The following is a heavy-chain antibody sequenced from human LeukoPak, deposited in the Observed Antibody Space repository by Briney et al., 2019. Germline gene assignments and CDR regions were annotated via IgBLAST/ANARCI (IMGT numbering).Heavy chain of an antibody. Sequence: SETLSLTCTVSGYSISSGYYWGWIRQPPGKGLEWIGTIYYSGSTYYNPSLQSRLTISVDTSKNQFSLKLSSVTAADTAVYYCARVKTYYDILTGHYSPYYFDYWGQGTLVTVSS. J-gene: IGHJ4*02. CDR1: GYSISSGYY. D-gene: IGHD3-9*01. CDR2: IYYSGST. V-gene: IGHV4-38-2*02. CDR3: ARVKTYYDILTGHYSPYYFDY.